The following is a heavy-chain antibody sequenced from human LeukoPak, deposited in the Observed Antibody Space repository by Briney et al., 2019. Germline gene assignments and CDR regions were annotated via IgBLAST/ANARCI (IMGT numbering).Heavy chain of an antibody. CDR3: ARDFGLVVPAAIEQGYYYNRDV. Sequence: SETLSLTCTVSGGSISSYYWSWIRQPAGKGLEWIGRIYTSGSTNYNPSLKSRVTMSVDTSKNQFSLKLSSVTAADTAVYYCARDFGLVVPAAIEQGYYYNRDVWGKGPPVTISS. CDR1: GGSISSYY. V-gene: IGHV4-4*07. J-gene: IGHJ6*03. D-gene: IGHD2-2*01. CDR2: IYTSGST.